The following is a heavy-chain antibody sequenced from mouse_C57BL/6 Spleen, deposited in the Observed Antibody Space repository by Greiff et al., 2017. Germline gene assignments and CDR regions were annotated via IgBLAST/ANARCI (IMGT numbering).Heavy chain of an antibody. Sequence: VQLKQSGAELVRPGASVKLSCKASGYNIKDDYMHWVKQRPVQGLAWIGWIDPENGDTEYAAKFQGKATITADTSSHTAYLQLSSLTSEDTAVYCYTWCSNYGRDYWGQGTTLTVSS. CDR1: GYNIKDDY. CDR2: IDPENGDT. CDR3: TWCSNYGRDY. D-gene: IGHD2-5*01. J-gene: IGHJ2*01. V-gene: IGHV14-4*01.